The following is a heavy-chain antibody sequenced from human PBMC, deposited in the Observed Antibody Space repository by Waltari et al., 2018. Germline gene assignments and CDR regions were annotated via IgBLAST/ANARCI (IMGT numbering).Heavy chain of an antibody. CDR1: GFTFSNYW. CDR3: VLYSSEFLGDC. Sequence: QLVESGGGLVQPGGSLILSCAASGFTFSNYWMHWVRRARGKGLVSVAHISRGGTMTSDPDSVNGRFTISRDNAKNTLFLQMNSLRAEDTAVYYCVLYSSEFLGDCWGQGTLVTVSS. CDR2: ISRGGTMT. J-gene: IGHJ4*02. V-gene: IGHV3-74*01. D-gene: IGHD6-25*01.